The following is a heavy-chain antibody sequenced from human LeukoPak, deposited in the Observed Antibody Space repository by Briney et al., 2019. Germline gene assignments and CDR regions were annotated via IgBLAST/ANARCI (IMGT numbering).Heavy chain of an antibody. J-gene: IGHJ6*02. V-gene: IGHV4-4*08. Sequence: SETLSLTCTVSGDSIISYYWNWIRQPPGKGLEWIGYIYASGSSNYNPSLKSRVTISVDTSKKQVSLKLSSVTAADTAVYYCARGGYYGSGSYYNQRAPYYYYYGMDVWGQGTTVTVSS. D-gene: IGHD3-10*01. CDR3: ARGGYYGSGSYYNQRAPYYYYYGMDV. CDR2: IYASGSS. CDR1: GDSIISYY.